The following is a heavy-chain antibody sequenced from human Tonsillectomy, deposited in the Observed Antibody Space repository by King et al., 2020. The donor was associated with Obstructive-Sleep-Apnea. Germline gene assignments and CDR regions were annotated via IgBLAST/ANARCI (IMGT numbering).Heavy chain of an antibody. CDR2: IYYSGST. Sequence: VQLQESGPGLVKPSETLSLTCTVSGDSISSYYWSWIRQPPGKGLEWIGYIYYSGSTNYSPSLKGRITISLDTSKNQFSLKLSSVTAADTAVYYCARVGPGYNWNYLGAFDYWGQGTLVTVSS. CDR3: ARVGPGYNWNYLGAFDY. V-gene: IGHV4-59*01. CDR1: GDSISSYY. D-gene: IGHD1-7*01. J-gene: IGHJ4*02.